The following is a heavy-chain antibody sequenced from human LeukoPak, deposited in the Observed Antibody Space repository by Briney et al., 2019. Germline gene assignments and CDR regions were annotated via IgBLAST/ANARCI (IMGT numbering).Heavy chain of an antibody. V-gene: IGHV4-61*02. CDR1: GVSISSGRYY. J-gene: IGHJ4*02. CDR3: ARRPSDWYSPIEY. Sequence: SETLSLTCTVSGVSISSGRYYWTWIRQPAGKGLEWIGRMYHTGSTMYNPSFRSRVTISVDTSKNQFSLKLNSVTAADTAVYYCARRPSDWYSPIEYWGPGTLVTVS. D-gene: IGHD6-19*01. CDR2: MYHTGST.